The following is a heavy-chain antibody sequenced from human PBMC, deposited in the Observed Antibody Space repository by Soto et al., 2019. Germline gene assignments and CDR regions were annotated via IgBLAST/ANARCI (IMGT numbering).Heavy chain of an antibody. J-gene: IGHJ6*02. Sequence: QVQLQESGPGLVKPSATLSLTCTVSGGSISSYYWSWIRQPPGKGLEWIGYIYYSGSTNYNPSLKSRVTISVDTSKNQFSLKLSSVTAADTAVYYCAREWGYYGSGSASNYGMDVWGQGTTVTVSS. CDR3: AREWGYYGSGSASNYGMDV. D-gene: IGHD3-10*01. CDR1: GGSISSYY. CDR2: IYYSGST. V-gene: IGHV4-59*01.